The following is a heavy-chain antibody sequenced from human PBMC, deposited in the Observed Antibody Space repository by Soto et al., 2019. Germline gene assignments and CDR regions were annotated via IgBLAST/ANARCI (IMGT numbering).Heavy chain of an antibody. D-gene: IGHD3-16*01. CDR1: GGSISSSSYY. J-gene: IGHJ4*02. CDR3: ARLLIMITFGGVLFPFDY. V-gene: IGHV4-39*01. CDR2: IYYSGST. Sequence: SETLSLTCTVSGGSISSSSYYWGWIRQPPGKGLEWIGSIYYSGSTYYNPSLKSRVTISVDTSKNQFSLKLSSVTAADTAVYYCARLLIMITFGGVLFPFDYWGPGTLVTVSS.